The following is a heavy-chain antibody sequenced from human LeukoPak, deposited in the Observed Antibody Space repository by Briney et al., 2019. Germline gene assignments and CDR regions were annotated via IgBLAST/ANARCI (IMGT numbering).Heavy chain of an antibody. CDR3: ARGMDSYGYDY. J-gene: IGHJ4*02. D-gene: IGHD5-18*01. Sequence: GASVKVSCKXSGYTFTSYDINWVRQATGHGLGWMGWMNPNSGNTGYAQKFQGRVTITRNTSISTAYMELSSLRSEDTAVYYCARGMDSYGYDYWGQGTLVTVSS. CDR1: GYTFTSYD. CDR2: MNPNSGNT. V-gene: IGHV1-8*03.